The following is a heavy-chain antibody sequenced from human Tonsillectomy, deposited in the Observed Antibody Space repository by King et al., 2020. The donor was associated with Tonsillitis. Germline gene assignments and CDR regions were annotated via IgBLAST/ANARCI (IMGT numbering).Heavy chain of an antibody. J-gene: IGHJ4*02. Sequence: VQLQESGPGLVKPSETLSLTCTVSGGSISSYYWSWIRQPPGKGLEWIGYIYYSGSANYNPSLKSRVTLSIHTSKNQFSLKLSSVTAADTAVYYCARDLYGGFGDFGYWGQGTLVTVSS. CDR1: GGSISSYY. CDR3: ARDLYGGFGDFGY. D-gene: IGHD3-10*01. CDR2: IYYSGSA. V-gene: IGHV4-59*01.